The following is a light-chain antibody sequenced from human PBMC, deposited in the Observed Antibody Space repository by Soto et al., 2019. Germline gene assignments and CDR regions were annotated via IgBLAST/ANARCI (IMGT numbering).Light chain of an antibody. CDR1: QSVNNY. Sequence: VLTQSPATLSLSPGERATLSCRASQSVNNYLAWYQQKPGQAPRLLIYDASSRATDIPARFSGSGSGTDFTLTISSLETEDFATYYCHQRSNWPLTFGGGTKVDI. V-gene: IGKV3-11*01. J-gene: IGKJ4*01. CDR3: HQRSNWPLT. CDR2: DAS.